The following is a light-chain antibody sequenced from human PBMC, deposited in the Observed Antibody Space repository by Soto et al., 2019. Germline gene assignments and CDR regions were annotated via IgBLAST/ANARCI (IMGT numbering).Light chain of an antibody. J-gene: IGKJ1*01. CDR3: QQYNKWPRWT. CDR2: GAS. Sequence: EIVLTQSPATLSVSPGVKAPLSCRASQSVSSDLAWYQQKPGQAPRLLLYGASTRATSVPARFSGSGSGTEFSHAISSLRSEDFAVYYCQQYNKWPRWTFGQGTKVEI. CDR1: QSVSSD. V-gene: IGKV3-15*01.